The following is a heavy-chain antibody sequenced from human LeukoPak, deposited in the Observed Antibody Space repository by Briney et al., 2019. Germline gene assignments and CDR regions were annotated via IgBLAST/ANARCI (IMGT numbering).Heavy chain of an antibody. CDR1: GDSLFSNGVA. Sequence: SQTPSLTCAISGDSLFSNGVAWNWIRQSPLRGLEWLGRTFCTSKCYNEYAVYVRSRVTINPDTPKNQFSLQLSSLTPEDSAIYYCARGHNSAFDIWGQGTMVTVSS. CDR2: TFCTSKCYN. CDR3: ARGHNSAFDI. V-gene: IGHV6-1*01. J-gene: IGHJ3*02. D-gene: IGHD1-1*01.